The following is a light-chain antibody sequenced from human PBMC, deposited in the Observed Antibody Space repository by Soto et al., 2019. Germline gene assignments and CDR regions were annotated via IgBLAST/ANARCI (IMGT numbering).Light chain of an antibody. CDR1: SSDIGGYNY. J-gene: IGLJ2*01. CDR2: EVN. Sequence: QSVLTQPASVSGSPGQSITISCTGTSSDIGGYNYVSWYLQHPGKAPKLLIYEVNNRPSGVSNRFSGSRSGNTASLTISGLQTEDEADYYCRSFTGGRTLVVFGGGTKVTVL. CDR3: RSFTGGRTLVV. V-gene: IGLV2-14*01.